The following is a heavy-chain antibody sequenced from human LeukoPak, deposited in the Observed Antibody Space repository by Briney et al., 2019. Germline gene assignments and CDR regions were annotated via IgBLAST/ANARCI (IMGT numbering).Heavy chain of an antibody. CDR3: ARVDPDSSSTLEVFDY. Sequence: PSETLSLTCTVSGGSISSYYWSWIRQPPGKGLEWIGYIYYSGSTNYNASLTNRVTISVDTSKNQFSLKLSSVTAADTAVYYCARVDPDSSSTLEVFDYWGQGTLVTVSS. J-gene: IGHJ4*02. D-gene: IGHD6-6*01. CDR1: GGSISSYY. V-gene: IGHV4-59*01. CDR2: IYYSGST.